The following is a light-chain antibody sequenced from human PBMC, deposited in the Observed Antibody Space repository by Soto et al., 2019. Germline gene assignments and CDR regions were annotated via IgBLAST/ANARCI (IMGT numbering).Light chain of an antibody. J-gene: IGKJ1*01. CDR3: QHYNSYSEA. Sequence: IQMTQSPSSLSASVGDRVTITCRASQTVSSYLNWYQQKPGTVPKLLIYAASTLQSGVPSRFSGSGSGTEFTLTISSLQPDDFATYYCQHYNSYSEAFGQGTKVDIK. CDR1: QTVSSY. V-gene: IGKV1-9*01. CDR2: AAS.